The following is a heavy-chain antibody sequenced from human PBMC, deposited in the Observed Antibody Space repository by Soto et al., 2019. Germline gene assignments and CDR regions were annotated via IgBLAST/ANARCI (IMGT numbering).Heavy chain of an antibody. Sequence: GASVKVSCKASGYTFTSYGISWVRQAPGQGLEWTGWISAYNGDTNYAQKLQGRVTMTTDTSTSTAYMELRSLRSDDTAVYYCATRIAPAGTGDYWGQGTFVTVSS. CDR1: GYTFTSYG. CDR2: ISAYNGDT. D-gene: IGHD6-13*01. V-gene: IGHV1-18*04. CDR3: ATRIAPAGTGDY. J-gene: IGHJ4*02.